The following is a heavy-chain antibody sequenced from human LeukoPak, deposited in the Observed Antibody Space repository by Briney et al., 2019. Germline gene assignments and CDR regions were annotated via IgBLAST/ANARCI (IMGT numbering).Heavy chain of an antibody. D-gene: IGHD3-10*01. Sequence: PSETLSLTCAVYGGSFSGYYWSWIRQPPGKGLEWIGEINHSGSTNYNPSLKSRVTISVDTSKNQFSLKLSSVTAADTAVYYCARRSLRITMVRGAHDYWGQGTLVTVSS. V-gene: IGHV4-34*01. CDR1: GGSFSGYY. J-gene: IGHJ4*02. CDR2: INHSGST. CDR3: ARRSLRITMVRGAHDY.